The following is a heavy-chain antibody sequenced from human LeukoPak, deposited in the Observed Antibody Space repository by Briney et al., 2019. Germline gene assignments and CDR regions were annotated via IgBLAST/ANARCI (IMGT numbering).Heavy chain of an antibody. CDR3: AKGMAAAGTNSHYFGMDV. CDR2: ISGSGAGT. V-gene: IGHV3-23*01. J-gene: IGHJ6*02. CDR1: GFTFSSYA. Sequence: GGSLRLSCAASGFTFSSYAMTWVRQAPGMGLEWVSAISGSGAGTYYADSVKGRFTISRDNSKNTLYLQMNSVRAEDTAIYYCAKGMAAAGTNSHYFGMDVWGQGTTVTVSS. D-gene: IGHD6-13*01.